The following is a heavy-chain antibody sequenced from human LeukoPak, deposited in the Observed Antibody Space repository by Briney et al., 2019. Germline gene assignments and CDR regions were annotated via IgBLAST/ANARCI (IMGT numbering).Heavy chain of an antibody. CDR3: ARIIAGPDFFDY. CDR1: GFLLTTNKMC. J-gene: IGHJ4*02. CDR2: IDWDDDK. D-gene: IGHD2-21*01. Sequence: SGPTLVKPTQTLTLTCTFSGFLLTTNKMCVSWIRQPPGKALEWLARIDWDDDKYYSTFLKTRLTISKDTSKNQVVLTMTNVDPVDTATYYCARIIAGPDFFDYWGQGTLITVSS. V-gene: IGHV2-70*11.